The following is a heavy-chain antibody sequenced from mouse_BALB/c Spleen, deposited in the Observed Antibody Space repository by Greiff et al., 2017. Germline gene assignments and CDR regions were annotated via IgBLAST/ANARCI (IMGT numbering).Heavy chain of an antibody. CDR3: ARRIYRYDGDYYAMDY. CDR2: INPSSGYT. V-gene: IGHV1-4*01. CDR1: GYTFTSYT. J-gene: IGHJ4*01. D-gene: IGHD2-14*01. Sequence: QVQLKESGAELARPGASVKMSCKASGYTFTSYTMHWVKQRPGQGLEWIGYINPSSGYTNYNQKFKDKATLTADKSSSTAYMQLSSLTSEDSAVYYCARRIYRYDGDYYAMDYWGQGTSVTVSS.